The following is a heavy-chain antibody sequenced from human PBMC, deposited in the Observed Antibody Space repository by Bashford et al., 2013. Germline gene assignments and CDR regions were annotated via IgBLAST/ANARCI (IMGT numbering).Heavy chain of an antibody. CDR3: ARASVRDWYVSYYYYMDV. CDR1: GGSISSGGYY. D-gene: IGHD2-21*01. CDR2: IYYSGST. J-gene: IGHJ6*03. Sequence: SSETLSLTCTVSGGSISSGGYYWSWIRQHPGKGLEWIGYIYYSGSTYYNPSLKSRVTISVDTSKNQFSLKLSSVTAADTAVYYCARASVRDWYVSYYYYMDVWGKGTTVTVSS. V-gene: IGHV4-31*03.